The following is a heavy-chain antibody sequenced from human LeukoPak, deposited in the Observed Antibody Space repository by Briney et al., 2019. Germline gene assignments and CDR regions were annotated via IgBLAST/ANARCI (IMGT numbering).Heavy chain of an antibody. J-gene: IGHJ5*02. Sequence: PSETLSLTCTVSGGSISSIFWSWIRQPPGKGLEWIGYVYSTGSTNYNPSLKSRVTTLVDTSKNQFSLKLTSVTAADTALYYCARHEGGAGVLRFDPWGQGTLVTVSS. V-gene: IGHV4-59*08. CDR3: ARHEGGAGVLRFDP. CDR2: VYSTGST. D-gene: IGHD3-3*01. CDR1: GGSISSIF.